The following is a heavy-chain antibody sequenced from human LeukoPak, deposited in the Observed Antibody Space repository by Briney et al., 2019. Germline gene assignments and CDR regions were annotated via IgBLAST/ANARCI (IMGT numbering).Heavy chain of an antibody. CDR2: IYYSGST. J-gene: IGHJ4*02. V-gene: IGHV4-39*07. CDR1: GGSISSSYYY. D-gene: IGHD6-6*01. Sequence: SETLSLTCTVSGGSISSSYYYWGWIRQPPGKGLEWIGSIYYSGSTYYNPSLKSRVTISVDTSKNQFSLKLSSVTAADTAVYYCAGFEYSSSFLDYWGQGTLVTVSS. CDR3: AGFEYSSSFLDY.